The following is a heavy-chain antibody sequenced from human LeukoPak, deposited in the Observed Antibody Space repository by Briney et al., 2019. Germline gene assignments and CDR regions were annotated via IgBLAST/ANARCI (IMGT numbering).Heavy chain of an antibody. Sequence: GGSLRLSCAASGFTFSSYAMSWVRQAPGKGLEWVSAVSGSGDSTYYADSVKGRFTISRDNSKNTLYLQMNSLRAEDTAVYYCAKVFLYQLRHLDYRGQGTLVTVSS. D-gene: IGHD2-2*01. CDR3: AKVFLYQLRHLDY. V-gene: IGHV3-23*01. J-gene: IGHJ4*02. CDR2: VSGSGDST. CDR1: GFTFSSYA.